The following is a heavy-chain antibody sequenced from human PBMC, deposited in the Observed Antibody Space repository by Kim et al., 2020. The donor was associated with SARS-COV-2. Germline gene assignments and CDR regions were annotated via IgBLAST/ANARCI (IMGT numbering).Heavy chain of an antibody. D-gene: IGHD3-10*01. V-gene: IGHV1-69*13. CDR3: ARVLWFGESLGWFDP. J-gene: IGHJ5*02. CDR2: IIPIFGTA. CDR1: GGTFSSYA. Sequence: SVKVSCKASGGTFSSYAISWVRQAPGQGLEWMGGIIPIFGTANYAQKFQGRVTITADESTSTAYMELSSLRSEDTAVYYCARVLWFGESLGWFDPWGQGTLVTVSS.